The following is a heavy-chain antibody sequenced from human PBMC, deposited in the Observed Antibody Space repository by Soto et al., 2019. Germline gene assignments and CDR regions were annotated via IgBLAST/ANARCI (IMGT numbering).Heavy chain of an antibody. CDR3: AQDRGWGVVSPSYDY. CDR1: GFTIRNFV. D-gene: IGHD2-21*01. J-gene: IGHJ4*02. Sequence: EVQLLESGGGLVQPGGSLRVSCAASGFTIRNFVMSWVRQAPGKGLEWVSAIRGSGGETFYADSVKGRFTISRDNSKNTLYMQMNSLRDEDPDLYFCAQDRGWGVVSPSYDYWGQGTLVTVSS. CDR2: IRGSGGET. V-gene: IGHV3-23*01.